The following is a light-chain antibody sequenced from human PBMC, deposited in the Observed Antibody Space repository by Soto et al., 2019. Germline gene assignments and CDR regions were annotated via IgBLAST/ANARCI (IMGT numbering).Light chain of an antibody. CDR2: KVS. J-gene: IGKJ5*01. CDR1: QSLVHRDGIAY. Sequence: VVMTKSPLSLPVILGQLASISCRSNQSLVHRDGIAYFSWFQQRPGRSPRRLIYKVSNRDSGVPARFSGSGSGTDFALKISRVEAEDVGVYYCMQGTHWPITFGKGTRLEIK. V-gene: IGKV2-30*02. CDR3: MQGTHWPIT.